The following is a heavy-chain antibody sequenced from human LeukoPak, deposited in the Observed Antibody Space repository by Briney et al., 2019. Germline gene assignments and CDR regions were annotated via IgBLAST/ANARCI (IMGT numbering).Heavy chain of an antibody. J-gene: IGHJ5*02. CDR1: GGSISSYY. CDR2: IYYSGRT. D-gene: IGHD3-3*01. CDR3: ASSDFWSGSPSGWFDP. Sequence: PSETLSLTCTVSGGSISSYYWSWIRQPPGKGLEWIGYIYYSGRTNYNPSLKSRVTISVDTSKNQFSLKLSSVTAADTAVYYCASSDFWSGSPSGWFDPWGQGTLVTVSS. V-gene: IGHV4-59*01.